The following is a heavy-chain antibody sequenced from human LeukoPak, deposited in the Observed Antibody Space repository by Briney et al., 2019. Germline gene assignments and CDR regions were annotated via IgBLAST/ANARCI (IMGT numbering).Heavy chain of an antibody. V-gene: IGHV3-49*04. CDR2: IRSKAYGGTT. CDR1: GFTFGDYA. D-gene: IGHD3-22*01. Sequence: GGSLRLSCTASGFTFGDYAMSWVRQAPGKGLEWVGFIRSKAYGGTTEYAASVKGRFTISRDDSKSIAYLQMNSLKTEDTAVYYCTRDTRYDNSGYYIDYWGQGTLVTVSS. CDR3: TRDTRYDNSGYYIDY. J-gene: IGHJ4*02.